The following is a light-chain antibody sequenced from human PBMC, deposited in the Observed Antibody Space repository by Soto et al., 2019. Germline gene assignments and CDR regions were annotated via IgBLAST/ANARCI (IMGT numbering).Light chain of an antibody. CDR2: GIS. CDR1: QSVSSN. CDR3: QQHNNWPLT. J-gene: IGKJ4*01. Sequence: EIVMTQSPATLSVSPGERATLSCRASQSVSSNLAWYQQKPGQAPRLLMYGISTRATGIPARFIGSGSGTEFTLTISSLRSEDFAIYYCQQHNNWPLTLGGGTKVEIK. V-gene: IGKV3-15*01.